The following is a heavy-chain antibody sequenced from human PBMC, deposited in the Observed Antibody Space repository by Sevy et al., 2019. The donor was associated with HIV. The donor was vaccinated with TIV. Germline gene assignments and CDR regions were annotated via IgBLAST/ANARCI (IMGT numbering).Heavy chain of an antibody. Sequence: ASVKVSCKVFGYTLSELSMHWVRQTPGKGLEWMGSFDPEDGETIYAQKFHGRVAMTEDTSTDTAYMELRSLRSEDTAVFYCAITKDYYDNSGYPFDYWGQGTLVTVSS. CDR3: AITKDYYDNSGYPFDY. D-gene: IGHD3-22*01. CDR2: FDPEDGET. J-gene: IGHJ4*02. CDR1: GYTLSELS. V-gene: IGHV1-24*01.